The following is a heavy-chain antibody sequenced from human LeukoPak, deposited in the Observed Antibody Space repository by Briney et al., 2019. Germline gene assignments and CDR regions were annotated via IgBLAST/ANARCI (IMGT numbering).Heavy chain of an antibody. J-gene: IGHJ4*02. Sequence: SETLSLTCNVSRGSISSGGHYWSWIRRRPGKGQEWMGYTYFTGSTYYNPSLQSRLIISADTSMTQFSLRLRSVTAADTAVYYCARVSFTYGPLDSWGPGILVTVSS. CDR2: TYFTGST. D-gene: IGHD4-17*01. CDR3: ARVSFTYGPLDS. V-gene: IGHV4-31*03. CDR1: RGSISSGGHY.